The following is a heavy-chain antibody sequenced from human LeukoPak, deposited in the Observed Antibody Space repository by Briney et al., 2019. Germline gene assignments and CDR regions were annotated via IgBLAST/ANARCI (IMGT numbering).Heavy chain of an antibody. D-gene: IGHD1-1*01. CDR2: IKQDGSEK. CDR1: GFTFSTYW. J-gene: IGHJ4*02. Sequence: GGALRLSCAGSGFTFSTYWMSWVRQAPGKGLEWVANIKQDGSEKYYADSVKGRFTISRDNAKNSLYLQMNSLRAEDTAVYYCARDWGNWDFDYWGQGTLVTVSS. CDR3: ARDWGNWDFDY. V-gene: IGHV3-7*01.